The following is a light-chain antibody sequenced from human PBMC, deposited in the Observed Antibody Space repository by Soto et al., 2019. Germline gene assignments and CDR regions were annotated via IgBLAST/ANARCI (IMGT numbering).Light chain of an antibody. Sequence: EIVMTQSPVTLSVSPGERATLSCRASQSVSSKLAWYQQKPGQAPRLLIYGASTRATGIPARFSGSGSGTEFTLSISSLQSLFFAVYYCQQHNNWPQTFGQGTK. CDR1: QSVSSK. CDR3: QQHNNWPQT. J-gene: IGKJ2*01. CDR2: GAS. V-gene: IGKV3-15*01.